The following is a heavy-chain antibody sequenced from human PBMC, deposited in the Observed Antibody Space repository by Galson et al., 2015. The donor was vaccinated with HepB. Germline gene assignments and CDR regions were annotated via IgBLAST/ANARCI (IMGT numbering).Heavy chain of an antibody. J-gene: IGHJ2*01. CDR3: AATVTRGWYFDL. D-gene: IGHD4-17*01. CDR2: IRYDGSNK. V-gene: IGHV3-30*02. CDR1: GFTFSSYG. Sequence: SLRLSCAASGFTFSSYGMHWVRQAPGKGLEWVAFIRYDGSNKYYADSVKGRFTISRDNSKNTLYLQMNSLRAEDTAVYYCAATVTRGWYFDLWGRGTLVTVSS.